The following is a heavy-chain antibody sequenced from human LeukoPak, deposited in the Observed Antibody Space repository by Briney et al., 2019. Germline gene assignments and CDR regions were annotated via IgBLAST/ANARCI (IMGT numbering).Heavy chain of an antibody. J-gene: IGHJ4*02. D-gene: IGHD4-23*01. CDR3: AHSCGGGNSAYFDY. CDR2: TYWDDDE. CDR1: GFSLSTSGVG. V-gene: IGHV2-5*02. Sequence: SGPTPVRPTQTLTLTCTFSGFSLSTSGVGVGWIRQPPGKALEWLAVTYWDDDERYSPSLKSRLTITKDTSKNQVVLTMTNMDPVDTATYYCAHSCGGGNSAYFDYWGQGTLVTVSS.